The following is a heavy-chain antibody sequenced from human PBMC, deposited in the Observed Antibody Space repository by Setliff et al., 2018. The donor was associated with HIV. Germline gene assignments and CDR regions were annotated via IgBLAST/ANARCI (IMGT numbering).Heavy chain of an antibody. V-gene: IGHV4-4*07. CDR3: ARSIYGSGTYPLDV. Sequence: PSETLSLTCNYSGNSFSGYHWNWIRQPAGKGLEWLGRIYYTGSTKYNPSLKSRLTMSMDTSKDQFSLRLVSLTTADTAVYYCARSIYGSGTYPLDVWGPGTLVTVSS. CDR1: GNSFSGYH. J-gene: IGHJ4*02. D-gene: IGHD3-10*01. CDR2: IYYTGST.